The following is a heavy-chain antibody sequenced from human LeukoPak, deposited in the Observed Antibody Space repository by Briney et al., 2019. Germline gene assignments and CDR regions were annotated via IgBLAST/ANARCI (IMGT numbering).Heavy chain of an antibody. D-gene: IGHD4-17*01. CDR2: IYWDDDK. V-gene: IGHV2-5*02. Sequence: SGPTLVNPTQTLTLTCTFSGFSLSTSGVGVGWIRQPPGKALEWLAIIYWDDDKCYSPSLESRLTVTKDTSKNQVVLTMTNMDPVDTATYYCAHRDSGDSQGFFDYWGQGTLVTVSS. CDR3: AHRDSGDSQGFFDY. J-gene: IGHJ4*02. CDR1: GFSLSTSGVG.